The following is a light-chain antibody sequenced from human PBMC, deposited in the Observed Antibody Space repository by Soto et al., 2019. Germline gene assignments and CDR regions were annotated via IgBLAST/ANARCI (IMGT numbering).Light chain of an antibody. J-gene: IGLJ1*01. V-gene: IGLV2-8*01. CDR2: EVT. CDR1: SSDVGGYNY. Sequence: QSALTQPPSASGSPGQSVTISCTGTSSDVGGYNYVSWYQHHPGKAPKLMISEVTKRPSGVPDRFSGSKSGNTASLTVSGLQAEDEADYYCSSYTNINTRACVFGTGTKLTVL. CDR3: SSYTNINTRACV.